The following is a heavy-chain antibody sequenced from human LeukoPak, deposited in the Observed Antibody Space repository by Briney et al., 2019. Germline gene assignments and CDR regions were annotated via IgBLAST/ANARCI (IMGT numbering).Heavy chain of an antibody. D-gene: IGHD1-26*01. CDR2: IYPSDSYT. J-gene: IGHJ4*02. V-gene: IGHV5-51*01. Sequence: GESLKISCKDSGYNLTTYWIGWVRQMPGKGLEWMGIIYPSDSYTRYSPSFQGQVTISADKSISTAYLQWSSLKASDTAMYYCARHERGWELLSWGQGTLVTVSS. CDR3: ARHERGWELLS. CDR1: GYNLTTYW.